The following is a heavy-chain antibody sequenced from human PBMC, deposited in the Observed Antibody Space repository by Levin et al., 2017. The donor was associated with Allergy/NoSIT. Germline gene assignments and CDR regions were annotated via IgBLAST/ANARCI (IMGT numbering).Heavy chain of an antibody. CDR2: FYYGGSS. CDR3: ARDNDFWSGYHYYGMDV. J-gene: IGHJ6*02. V-gene: IGHV4-59*01. Sequence: PSETLSLTCTVSGASITSYYWGWIRQPPGKGLEWIGYFYYGGSSKYNPSLKSRITMSIDTSKNQFSLKVSSVTAADTAVYYCARDNDFWSGYHYYGMDVWGQGTTVTVSS. CDR1: GASITSYY. D-gene: IGHD3-3*01.